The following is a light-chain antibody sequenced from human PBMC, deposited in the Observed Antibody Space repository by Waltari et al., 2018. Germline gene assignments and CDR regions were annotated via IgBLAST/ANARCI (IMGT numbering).Light chain of an antibody. CDR3: SSYTSSSTVV. J-gene: IGLJ2*01. V-gene: IGLV2-14*01. Sequence: QSALTQPASVSGSPGQSLTISCTGTSSDVGGYNYASWYQQHPGKAPKLMIYEVSKRPSGVSNRFSGSKSGNTASLTISGLQAEDEADYYCSSYTSSSTVVFGGGTKLTVL. CDR2: EVS. CDR1: SSDVGGYNY.